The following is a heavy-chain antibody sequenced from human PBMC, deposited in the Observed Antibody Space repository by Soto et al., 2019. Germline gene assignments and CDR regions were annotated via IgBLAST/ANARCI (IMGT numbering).Heavy chain of an antibody. V-gene: IGHV3-9*01. CDR3: AKDIGYCGGWLDP. D-gene: IGHD2-15*01. CDR1: GFTFDDYA. CDR2: ISWNSGSI. J-gene: IGHJ5*02. Sequence: GGSLRLSCAASGFTFDDYAMHWVRQAPGKGLEWVSGISWNSGSIGYADSVKGRFTISRDNAKNSLYLQMNSLRAEDTALYYCAKDIGYCGGWLDPWGQGTLATVSS.